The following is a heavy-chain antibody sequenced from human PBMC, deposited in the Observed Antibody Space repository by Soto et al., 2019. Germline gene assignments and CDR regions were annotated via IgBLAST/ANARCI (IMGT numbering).Heavy chain of an antibody. D-gene: IGHD5-12*01. J-gene: IGHJ3*02. CDR2: IYYSGST. Sequence: QVQLQESGPGLVKPSETLSLTCTVSGGSISSYYWSWIRQPPGKGLEWIGYIYYSGSTNYNPSLTSRVTISVDTSKNQFSLKLSSVTAADTAVYYCARHPRGVATIGGAFDIWGQGTMVTVSS. CDR1: GGSISSYY. V-gene: IGHV4-59*08. CDR3: ARHPRGVATIGGAFDI.